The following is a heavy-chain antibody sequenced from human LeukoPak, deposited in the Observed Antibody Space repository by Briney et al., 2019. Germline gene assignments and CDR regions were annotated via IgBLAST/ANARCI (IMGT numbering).Heavy chain of an antibody. CDR2: IYYSGGT. Sequence: SETLSLTCTVSGGSISTYYWSWIRQPPGKGLEWIGSIYYSGGTYYNPSLKSRVTISVDTSKNQFSLKLSSVTAADTAVYYCARLTGASSSSYYFDYWGQGTLVTVSS. D-gene: IGHD6-6*01. J-gene: IGHJ4*02. CDR1: GGSISTYY. V-gene: IGHV4-59*05. CDR3: ARLTGASSSSYYFDY.